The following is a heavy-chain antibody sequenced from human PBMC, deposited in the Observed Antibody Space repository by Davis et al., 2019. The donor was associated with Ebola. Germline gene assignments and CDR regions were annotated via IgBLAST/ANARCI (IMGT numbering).Heavy chain of an antibody. CDR2: IIPIFGTA. J-gene: IGHJ6*02. CDR3: ARCNYDFWSGIGASYFGMDV. D-gene: IGHD3-3*01. V-gene: IGHV1-69*06. CDR1: GGTFSSYA. Sequence: SVKVSCKASGGTFSSYAISWVRQAPGQGLEWMGGIIPIFGTANYAQKFQGRVTITADKSTSTAYMELSSLRSDDTAVYYCARCNYDFWSGIGASYFGMDVWGQGTTVTVSS.